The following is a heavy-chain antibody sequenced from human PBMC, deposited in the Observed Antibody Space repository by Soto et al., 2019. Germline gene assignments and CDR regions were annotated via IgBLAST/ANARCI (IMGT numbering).Heavy chain of an antibody. CDR2: IYWTGTT. CDR1: GDSISNHY. CDR3: ARGTQLWYARYFDV. Sequence: QVQLQESGPGLVKPSETLSLTCSVSGDSISNHYWNWIRQPPGKGLEWVGDIYWTGTTNYSPSLKSRVTMSVDTSRNQLSLKLTSVSAADTDVDYCARGTQLWYARYFDVWGRGTLVTVSS. V-gene: IGHV4-59*11. D-gene: IGHD2-15*01. J-gene: IGHJ2*01.